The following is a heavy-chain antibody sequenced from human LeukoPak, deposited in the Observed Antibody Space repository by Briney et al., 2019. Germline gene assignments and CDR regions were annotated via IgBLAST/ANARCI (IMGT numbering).Heavy chain of an antibody. V-gene: IGHV3-9*01. J-gene: IGHJ5*02. Sequence: GGSLRLSCAASGFTFDDYAMHWVRQAPGKGLEWVPGISWNSGSIGYADSVKGRFTISRDNAKNSLYLQMNSLRAEDTALYYCAKGGWYRTGGWFDPWGQGTLVTVSS. CDR2: ISWNSGSI. CDR3: AKGGWYRTGGWFDP. D-gene: IGHD6-19*01. CDR1: GFTFDDYA.